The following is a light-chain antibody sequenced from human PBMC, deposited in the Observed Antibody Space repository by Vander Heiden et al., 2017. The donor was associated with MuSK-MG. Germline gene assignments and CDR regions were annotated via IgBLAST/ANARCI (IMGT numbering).Light chain of an antibody. CDR3: QVWDSSSASVI. CDR1: NIGSKN. Sequence: SYGLTQPPSVPVAPGKTARITCGGNNIGSKNVHWYQQKPGQAPVVVIYYDRDRPSGIPERFSGSNSGNTATLTISRVEAGDEADYYCQVWDSSSASVIFGGGTKLTVL. V-gene: IGLV3-21*04. CDR2: YDR. J-gene: IGLJ2*01.